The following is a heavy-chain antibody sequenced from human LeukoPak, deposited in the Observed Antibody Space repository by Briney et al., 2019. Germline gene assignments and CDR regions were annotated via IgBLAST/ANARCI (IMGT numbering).Heavy chain of an antibody. Sequence: NPSETLSLTCAVSGGSISSGGYSWSWIRQPSGKGLEWIGYIYHSGSTYYNPSLKSRVTISVDRSKNQFSLKLSSVTAADTAVYYCARDSIDAFDIWGQGTMVTVSS. CDR1: GGSISSGGYS. V-gene: IGHV4-30-2*01. CDR3: ARDSIDAFDI. CDR2: IYHSGST. J-gene: IGHJ3*02.